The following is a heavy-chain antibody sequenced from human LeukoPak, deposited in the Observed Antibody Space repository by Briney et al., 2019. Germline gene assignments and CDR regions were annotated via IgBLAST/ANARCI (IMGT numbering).Heavy chain of an antibody. D-gene: IGHD3-10*02. CDR3: AELGITMIGGV. CDR1: GFTFNDYY. J-gene: IGHJ6*04. V-gene: IGHV3-11*04. Sequence: GGSLRLSCAASGFTFNDYYVSWIRQAPGKGLEWVSYISTSGSTIYYADSVKGRFTISRDNAKNSLYLQMNSLRAEDTAVYYCAELGITMIGGVWGKGTTVNISS. CDR2: ISTSGSTI.